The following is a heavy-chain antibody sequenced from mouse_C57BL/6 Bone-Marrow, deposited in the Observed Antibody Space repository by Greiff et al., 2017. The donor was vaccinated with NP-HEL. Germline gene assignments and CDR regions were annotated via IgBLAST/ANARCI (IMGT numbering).Heavy chain of an antibody. D-gene: IGHD4-1*01. J-gene: IGHJ4*01. Sequence: EVMLVESGGDLVKPGGSLKLSCAASGFTFSSYGMSWVRQTPDKRLEWVATISSGGSYTYYPDSVKGRFTISRDNAKNTLYLQMSSLKSEDTAMYYCARQTGKKGYARDYWGQGASVTVSS. CDR2: ISSGGSYT. CDR1: GFTFSSYG. V-gene: IGHV5-6*01. CDR3: ARQTGKKGYARDY.